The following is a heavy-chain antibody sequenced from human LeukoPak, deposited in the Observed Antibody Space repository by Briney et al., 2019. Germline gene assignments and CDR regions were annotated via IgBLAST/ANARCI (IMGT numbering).Heavy chain of an antibody. J-gene: IGHJ4*02. Sequence: SETLSLTCAVYGGSFSGYYWSWIRQPPGKGLEWIGYIYYSGSTNYNPSLKSRVTISVDTSKNQFSLKLSSVTAADTAVYYCARGSAMVRGVIGFTVFDYWGQGTLVTVSS. CDR1: GGSFSGYY. CDR2: IYYSGST. CDR3: ARGSAMVRGVIGFTVFDY. D-gene: IGHD3-10*01. V-gene: IGHV4-59*01.